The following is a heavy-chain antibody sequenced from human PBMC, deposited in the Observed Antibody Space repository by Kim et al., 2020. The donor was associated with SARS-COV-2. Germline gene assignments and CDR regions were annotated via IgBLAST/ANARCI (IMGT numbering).Heavy chain of an antibody. J-gene: IGHJ5*02. V-gene: IGHV4-61*01. CDR2: IYYSGST. D-gene: IGHD2-15*01. Sequence: SETLSLTCTVSGGSVSSGSYYWSWIRQPPGKGLEWIGYIYYSGSTNYNPSLKSRVTISVDTSKNQFSLKLSSVTAADTAVYYCARRYCSGGSCYVNWFDPWGQGTLVTVSS. CDR1: GGSVSSGSYY. CDR3: ARRYCSGGSCYVNWFDP.